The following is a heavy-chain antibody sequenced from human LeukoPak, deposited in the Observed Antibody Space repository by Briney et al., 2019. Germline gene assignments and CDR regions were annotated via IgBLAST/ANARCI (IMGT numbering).Heavy chain of an antibody. V-gene: IGHV3-53*01. D-gene: IGHD3-9*01. J-gene: IGHJ4*02. Sequence: GSLRLSCAASSFPVTDNYMGWVRQAPGKGLEWVSLIYSGGDTYYADSVKGRFTISRDTSKNTVYLHMNSLRPDDTATYYCARAILLTGSEYYFDSWGQGTLVTVSS. CDR2: IYSGGDT. CDR3: ARAILLTGSEYYFDS. CDR1: SFPVTDNY.